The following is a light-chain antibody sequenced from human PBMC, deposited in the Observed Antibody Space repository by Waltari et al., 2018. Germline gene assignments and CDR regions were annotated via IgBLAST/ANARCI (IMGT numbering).Light chain of an antibody. CDR2: NAS. J-gene: IGKJ1*01. Sequence: EIVLTQSPVTLSLFQGERATLSCRASQSVGRSLAWYQQKPGQPPRLLIYNASNRASGIPDRFSGSGSGADFSLTISRLEPEDFAVYYCQMYVRLPATFGQGTKVEI. CDR3: QMYVRLPAT. CDR1: QSVGRS. V-gene: IGKV3-20*01.